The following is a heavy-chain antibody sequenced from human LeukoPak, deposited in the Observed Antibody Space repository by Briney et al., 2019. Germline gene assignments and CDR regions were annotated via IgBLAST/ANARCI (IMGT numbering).Heavy chain of an antibody. J-gene: IGHJ4*02. CDR1: GGSFSGYY. CDR2: INHSGST. CDR3: ARGSATVTTD. Sequence: KPSETLSLTCAVYGGSFSGYYWSWIRQPPGRGLEWIGEINHSGSTNYNPSLKSRVTISVDTSKNQFSLKLSSVTAVDTAVYYCARGSATVTTDWGQGTLVTVSS. D-gene: IGHD4-17*01. V-gene: IGHV4-34*01.